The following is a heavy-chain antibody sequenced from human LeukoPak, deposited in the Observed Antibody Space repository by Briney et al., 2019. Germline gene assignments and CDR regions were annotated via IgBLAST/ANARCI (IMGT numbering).Heavy chain of an antibody. CDR2: ISGSGGST. J-gene: IGHJ3*02. CDR3: AGTYYYDKGAFDI. Sequence: QTGGSLRLSCAASGFTFSSYGMSWVRQAPGKGLEWVSAISGSGGSTYYADSVKGRFTISRDNSKNTLYLQMNSLRAEDTAVYYCAGTYYYDKGAFDIWGQGTMVTVSS. V-gene: IGHV3-23*01. D-gene: IGHD3-22*01. CDR1: GFTFSSYG.